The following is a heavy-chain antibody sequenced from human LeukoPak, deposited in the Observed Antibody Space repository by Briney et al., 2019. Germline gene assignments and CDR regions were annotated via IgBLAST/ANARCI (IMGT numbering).Heavy chain of an antibody. CDR1: GFTFSSYS. V-gene: IGHV3-21*01. Sequence: GGSLRLSCAASGFTFSSYSMNWVRQAPGKWLEWVSSISSSSSYIYYADSVKGRFTISRDNAKNTLYLQMNSLRAEDTAVYYCAADTTMVTLSVWGQGTLVPVSS. CDR2: ISSSSSYI. J-gene: IGHJ4*02. D-gene: IGHD5-18*01. CDR3: AADTTMVTLSV.